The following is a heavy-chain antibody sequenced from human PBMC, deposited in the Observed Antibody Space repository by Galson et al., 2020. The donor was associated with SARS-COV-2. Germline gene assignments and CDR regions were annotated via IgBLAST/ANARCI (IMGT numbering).Heavy chain of an antibody. CDR2: ISSSGGPI. J-gene: IGHJ6*02. Sequence: GESLKISCAAPGFSFSSYEMNWVRQPPGKGLEWVSYISSSGGPIYYADSVKGRFTISRENAKNSLYLHMNSLRAEDTATYYCTRDLTADIFYYGMDVWGQGTTVTVSS. CDR1: GFSFSSYE. D-gene: IGHD3-9*01. CDR3: TRDLTADIFYYGMDV. V-gene: IGHV3-48*03.